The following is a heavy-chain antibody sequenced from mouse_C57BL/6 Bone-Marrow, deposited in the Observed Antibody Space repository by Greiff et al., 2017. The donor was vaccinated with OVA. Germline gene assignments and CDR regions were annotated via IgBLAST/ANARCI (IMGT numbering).Heavy chain of an antibody. Sequence: ESGPGLVKPSPSLSLTCSVTGYSITSGYYWNWIRKFPGNKLEWMGYISYDGSNNYNPSLKNRISITRDTSKNQFFLKLNSVTTEDTATYYCARGNGSSDDYAMDYWGQGTSVTVSS. V-gene: IGHV3-6*01. CDR3: ARGNGSSDDYAMDY. CDR1: GYSITSGYY. CDR2: ISYDGSN. J-gene: IGHJ4*01. D-gene: IGHD1-1*01.